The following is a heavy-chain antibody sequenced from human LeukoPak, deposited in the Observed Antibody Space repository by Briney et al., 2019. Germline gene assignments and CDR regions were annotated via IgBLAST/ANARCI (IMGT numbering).Heavy chain of an antibody. CDR1: GGSISSYY. J-gene: IGHJ5*02. V-gene: IGHV4-4*07. Sequence: SETLSLTCTVSGGSISSYYWSWIRQSAGKGLEWIGRIYTSGSTNYNPSLKSRVTMSVDTSKNQFSLKLSSVTAADTAVYYCARDESGRLELRETWFDPWGQGTLVTVSP. D-gene: IGHD1-7*01. CDR3: ARDESGRLELRETWFDP. CDR2: IYTSGST.